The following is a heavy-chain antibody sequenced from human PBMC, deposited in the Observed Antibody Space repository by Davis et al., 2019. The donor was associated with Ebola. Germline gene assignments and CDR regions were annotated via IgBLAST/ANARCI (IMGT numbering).Heavy chain of an antibody. J-gene: IGHJ4*02. CDR2: ISSDGTST. V-gene: IGHV3-74*01. Sequence: GESLKISCAASGFTFSSYWMHWVRQAPGKGLVWVSRISSDGTSTTYADSVKGRFTISRDNAKNTLYLQMNSLRAEDTSIYYCTRTYGASFWGQGTLVTVSS. CDR1: GFTFSSYW. CDR3: TRTYGASF. D-gene: IGHD4/OR15-4a*01.